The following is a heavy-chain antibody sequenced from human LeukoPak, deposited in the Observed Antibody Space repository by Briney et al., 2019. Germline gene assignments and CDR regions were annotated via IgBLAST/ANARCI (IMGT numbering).Heavy chain of an antibody. CDR1: GFTFSSYA. Sequence: PGRSLRLSCAASGFTFSSYAMHWVRQAPGKGLEWVAVISYDGSNKYYADSVKGRFTISRDNSKNTLYLQMNSLRAEDTAVYYCARESRADDYDSSGYYTREYYFDYWGQGTLVTVSS. CDR3: ARESRADDYDSSGYYTREYYFDY. J-gene: IGHJ4*02. V-gene: IGHV3-30*04. D-gene: IGHD3-22*01. CDR2: ISYDGSNK.